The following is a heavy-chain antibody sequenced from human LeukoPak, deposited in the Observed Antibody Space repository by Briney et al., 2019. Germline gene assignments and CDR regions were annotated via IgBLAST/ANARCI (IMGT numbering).Heavy chain of an antibody. CDR3: ARDEVAVAATYFDY. CDR2: INWNGGST. Sequence: GGSLRLSCAASGFTFDDYGMGWVRQAPGKGLEWVSGINWNGGSTGYADSVKGRFTISRDNAKNSLYLQMNSLRAEDTALYYCARDEVAVAATYFDYWGQGTLVTVSS. V-gene: IGHV3-20*04. CDR1: GFTFDDYG. J-gene: IGHJ4*02. D-gene: IGHD2-15*01.